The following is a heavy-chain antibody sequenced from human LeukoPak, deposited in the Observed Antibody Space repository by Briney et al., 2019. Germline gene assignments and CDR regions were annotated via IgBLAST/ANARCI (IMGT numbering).Heavy chain of an antibody. CDR1: GVTFSSYS. CDR2: ISSSSSYI. CDR3: ARDRGYGDYSFDY. V-gene: IGHV3-21*01. J-gene: IGHJ4*02. D-gene: IGHD4-17*01. Sequence: GGSLRLSCAASGVTFSSYSMNWVRQPPGKGLEWVSSISSSSSYIYYADSVKGRFTISRDNAKNSLYLQMNSLRAEDTAIYYCARDRGYGDYSFDYWGQGTLVTVSS.